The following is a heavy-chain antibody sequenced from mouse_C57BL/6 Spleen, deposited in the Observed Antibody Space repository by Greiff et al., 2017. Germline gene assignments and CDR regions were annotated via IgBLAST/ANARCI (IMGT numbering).Heavy chain of an antibody. CDR3: ERGHYGGRNWYFDV. CDR2: IDPNSGGT. J-gene: IGHJ1*03. CDR1: GYTFTSYW. D-gene: IGHD1-1*01. V-gene: IGHV1-72*01. Sequence: QVQLQQPGAELVKPGASVKLSCKASGYTFTSYWMHWVKQRPGRGLEWIGRIDPNSGGTKYNEKFKGKATLTVDKPSITAYMQLSSLTSADSAVYYCERGHYGGRNWYFDVWGTGTTVTVS.